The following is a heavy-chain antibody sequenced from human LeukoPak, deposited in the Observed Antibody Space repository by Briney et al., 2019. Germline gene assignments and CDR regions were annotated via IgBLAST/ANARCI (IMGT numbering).Heavy chain of an antibody. D-gene: IGHD3-3*01. CDR2: IYTSGST. CDR1: GGSISSYY. J-gene: IGHJ3*02. Sequence: PSETLSLTCTVSGGSISSYYWSWIRQPAGKGLEWIGRIYTSGSTNYNPSLKSRVTMSVDTSKNQFSLKLSSVTAADTAVYYCARERLLLFGVVLLRGDAFDIWGQGTMVTVSS. V-gene: IGHV4-4*07. CDR3: ARERLLLFGVVLLRGDAFDI.